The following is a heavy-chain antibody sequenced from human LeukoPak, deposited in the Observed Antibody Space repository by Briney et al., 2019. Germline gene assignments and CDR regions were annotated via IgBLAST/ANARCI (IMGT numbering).Heavy chain of an antibody. CDR2: IKQDASEK. J-gene: IGHJ3*02. D-gene: IGHD5-12*01. CDR1: GFTFSSYW. V-gene: IGHV3-7*01. Sequence: GGSLRLSCAASGFTFSSYWMSWVRQAPGKGLEWVANIKQDASEKYYVDSVKGRFTISRDNAKNSLYLQMNSLRAEDTAVYYCARGMLGVGGYFSQGFDIWGQGTMVTVSS. CDR3: ARGMLGVGGYFSQGFDI.